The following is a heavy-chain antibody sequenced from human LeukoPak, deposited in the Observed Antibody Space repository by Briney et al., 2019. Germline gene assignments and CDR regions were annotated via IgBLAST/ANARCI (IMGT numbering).Heavy chain of an antibody. CDR3: ARVLSHYYDSSGIGY. Sequence: GGSLRLSCAASGFTFSSYAMSWVRQAPGKGLEWVSAISGSGGSTYYADSVKGRFTISRDNSKNTLYLQMNSLRAEDTAVYYCARVLSHYYDSSGIGYWGQGTLVTVSS. CDR1: GFTFSSYA. J-gene: IGHJ4*02. V-gene: IGHV3-23*01. CDR2: ISGSGGST. D-gene: IGHD3-22*01.